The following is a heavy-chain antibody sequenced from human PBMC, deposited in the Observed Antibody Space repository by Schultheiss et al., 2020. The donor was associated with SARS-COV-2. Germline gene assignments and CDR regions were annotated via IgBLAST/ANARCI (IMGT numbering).Heavy chain of an antibody. CDR1: GFTFSGSA. D-gene: IGHD5-18*01. CDR3: ARSGYSYGSYYYGMDV. J-gene: IGHJ6*02. Sequence: GGSLRLSCAASGFTFSGSAMHWVRQAPGKGLEWVSAISGSGGSTYYADSVKGRFTISRDNSKNTLYLQMNSLRAEDTAVYYCARSGYSYGSYYYGMDVWGQGTTGTVSS. CDR2: ISGSGGST. V-gene: IGHV3-23*01.